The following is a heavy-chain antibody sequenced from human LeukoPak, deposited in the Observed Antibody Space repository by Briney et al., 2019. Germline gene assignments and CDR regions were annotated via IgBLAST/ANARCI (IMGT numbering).Heavy chain of an antibody. CDR3: ARGELGIGASFDY. D-gene: IGHD7-27*01. V-gene: IGHV1-69*06. J-gene: IGHJ4*02. CDR2: IIPLFGTA. Sequence: SVKVSCKASGDTFSSYAISWVRQAPGQGLEWMGGIIPLFGTADYAQKFQGRVTITADKSTTTAYMELSSLRSEDTAVYYCARGELGIGASFDYWGQGTLVTVSS. CDR1: GDTFSSYA.